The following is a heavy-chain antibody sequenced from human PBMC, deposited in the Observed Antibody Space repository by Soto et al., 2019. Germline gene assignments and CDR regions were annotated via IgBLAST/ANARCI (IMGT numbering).Heavy chain of an antibody. CDR3: VRRVSGNYDY. Sequence: EVQLAESGGGMVQPGGSLRVSCVASGFTCSSYDMHWVRQAPGKGLEYVSSISSNGGTTYYGNSVKGRFTISRDNSKNTLYLQMGSLRAEDMAVYYCVRRVSGNYDYWGQGTLVTVSS. V-gene: IGHV3-64*01. D-gene: IGHD1-7*01. CDR2: ISSNGGTT. J-gene: IGHJ4*02. CDR1: GFTCSSYD.